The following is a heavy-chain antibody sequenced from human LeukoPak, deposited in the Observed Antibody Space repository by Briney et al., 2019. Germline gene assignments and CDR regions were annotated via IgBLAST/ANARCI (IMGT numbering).Heavy chain of an antibody. D-gene: IGHD5-18*01. CDR1: GYTFSSYG. CDR3: AREEYSYAPGRYSYYGMDV. V-gene: IGHV3-33*01. Sequence: GGSLRLSCAASGYTFSSYGMHWVRQAPGKGLEWVAVIWYDGSNKYCADSVKGRFTISRDNSKNTLYLQMNILRAEDTAVYYCAREEYSYAPGRYSYYGMDVWGQGTTVTVSS. CDR2: IWYDGSNK. J-gene: IGHJ6*02.